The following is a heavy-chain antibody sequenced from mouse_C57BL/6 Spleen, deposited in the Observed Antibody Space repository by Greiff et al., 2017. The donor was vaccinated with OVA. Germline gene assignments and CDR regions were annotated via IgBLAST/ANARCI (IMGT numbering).Heavy chain of an antibody. V-gene: IGHV1-26*01. CDR1: GYTFTDYY. Sequence: EVQLQQSGPELVKPGASVKISCKASGYTFTDYYMNWVKQSHGKSLEWIGDINPNNGGTSYHQKFKGKATLTVDKSSSTAYMELRSLTSEDSAVYYCARSGYYGSSYAMDYGGQGTSVTVSS. D-gene: IGHD1-1*01. CDR2: INPNNGGT. J-gene: IGHJ4*01. CDR3: ARSGYYGSSYAMDY.